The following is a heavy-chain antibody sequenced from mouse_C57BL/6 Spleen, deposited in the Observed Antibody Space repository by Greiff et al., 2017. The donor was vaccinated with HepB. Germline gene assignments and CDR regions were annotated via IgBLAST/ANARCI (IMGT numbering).Heavy chain of an antibody. V-gene: IGHV1-39*01. J-gene: IGHJ1*03. CDR3: AREGGKVWYFDV. D-gene: IGHD1-3*01. Sequence: VQLKESGPELVKPGASVKISCKASGYSFTDYNMNWVKQSNGKSPEWIGVINPNYGTTSYNQKFKGKATLTVDQSSSTAYMQLNSLTSEDSAVYYCAREGGKVWYFDVWGTGTTVTVSS. CDR2: INPNYGTT. CDR1: GYSFTDYN.